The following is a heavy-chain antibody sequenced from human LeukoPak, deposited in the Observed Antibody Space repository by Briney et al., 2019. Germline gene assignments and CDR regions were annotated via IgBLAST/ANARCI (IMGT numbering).Heavy chain of an antibody. Sequence: SETLSLTCTVSGGSISSGSYYWSWIRQPAGKGLEWIGRIYTSGSTNCNPSLKSRVTISVDTSKNQFSLKLSSVTAADTAVYYCARANGSHRDAFDIWGQGTMVTVSS. CDR3: ARANGSHRDAFDI. CDR2: IYTSGST. V-gene: IGHV4-61*02. D-gene: IGHD1-26*01. CDR1: GGSISSGSYY. J-gene: IGHJ3*02.